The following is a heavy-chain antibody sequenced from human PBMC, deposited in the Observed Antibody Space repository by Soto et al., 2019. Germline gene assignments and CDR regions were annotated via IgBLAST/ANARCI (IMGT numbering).Heavy chain of an antibody. V-gene: IGHV4-31*03. CDR1: GGSISSGGYY. D-gene: IGHD3-10*01. Sequence: LSLTCTVSGGSISSGGYYWSWIRQHPGKGLEWIGYIYYSGSTYYNPSLKSRVTISVDTSKNQFSLKLSSVTAADTAVYYCARGRVWFGELFYFDYWGQGTLVTVSS. J-gene: IGHJ4*02. CDR3: ARGRVWFGELFYFDY. CDR2: IYYSGST.